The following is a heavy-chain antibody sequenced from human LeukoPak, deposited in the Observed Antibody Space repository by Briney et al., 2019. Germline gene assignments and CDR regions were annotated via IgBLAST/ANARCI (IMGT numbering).Heavy chain of an antibody. CDR3: ARHYYDSSGYPYFDY. CDR1: GGSISSYY. D-gene: IGHD3-22*01. CDR2: IYYSGST. Sequence: PSETLSLTCTVSGGSISSYYWSWIRQPPGKGLEWIGYIYYSGSTNYNPSLKSRVTISVDTSKNQFSLKLSSVTAADTAVYYCARHYYDSSGYPYFDYWGQGTLVTVSS. J-gene: IGHJ4*02. V-gene: IGHV4-59*12.